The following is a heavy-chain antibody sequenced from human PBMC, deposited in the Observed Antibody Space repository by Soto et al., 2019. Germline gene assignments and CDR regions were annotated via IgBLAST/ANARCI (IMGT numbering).Heavy chain of an antibody. V-gene: IGHV4-4*02. CDR1: GGSMTSSHW. D-gene: IGHD3-3*01. CDR3: ARAVDFWSGYFHY. CDR2: VSHTGTA. Sequence: SETLSLTCAVSGGSMTSSHWWTWVRQPPGQALEWIGEVSHTGTANYKSSLKSRVTVSVDTSKNQFSLNLTSVTVADTAIYYCARAVDFWSGYFHYWGQGTLVTVSS. J-gene: IGHJ4*02.